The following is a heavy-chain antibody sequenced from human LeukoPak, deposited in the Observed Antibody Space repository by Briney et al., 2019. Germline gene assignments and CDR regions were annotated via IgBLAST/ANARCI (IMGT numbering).Heavy chain of an antibody. CDR1: GFMLSSYA. D-gene: IGHD2-2*01. Sequence: GGSLRLSCAASGFMLSSYAMSWVRQAPGKGLEWVSVISGSGDTTYYATSVKGRFTISRDNSKNTVYLQMNSQRAEDAAVYYCAKLFGGGIVPAAVHAWGQGTLVTVSS. V-gene: IGHV3-23*01. CDR3: AKLFGGGIVPAAVHA. CDR2: ISGSGDTT. J-gene: IGHJ5*02.